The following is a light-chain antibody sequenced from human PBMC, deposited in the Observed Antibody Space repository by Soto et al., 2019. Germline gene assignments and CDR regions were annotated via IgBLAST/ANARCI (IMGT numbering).Light chain of an antibody. Sequence: QSVLAQPASVSGSPGQSIIISYSGSSNDVGGYNLVSWYQHHPDKAPKVIIYEGTKRPSGLSTRFSGSKSGNTASLTISGLQAEDEADYYCCSYAGGRTYVFGSGTKVTVL. CDR1: SNDVGGYNL. J-gene: IGLJ1*01. V-gene: IGLV2-23*01. CDR2: EGT. CDR3: CSYAGGRTYV.